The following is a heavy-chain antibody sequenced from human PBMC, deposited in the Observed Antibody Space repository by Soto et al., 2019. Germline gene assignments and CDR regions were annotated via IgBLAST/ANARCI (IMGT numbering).Heavy chain of an antibody. CDR3: ARARRSGEDTNWFDP. V-gene: IGHV4-4*02. J-gene: IGHJ5*02. CDR2: INHSGRT. D-gene: IGHD3-16*01. CDR1: RSSIIRRDW. Sequence: PSVTLSLTCAVSRSSIIRRDWWTWVPQTPGKGRGWIGEINHSGRTNYNPSLKSRVTISVDKSKSQFSLKLSSVTAADTAVYYCARARRSGEDTNWFDPWGQGTLVTVSS.